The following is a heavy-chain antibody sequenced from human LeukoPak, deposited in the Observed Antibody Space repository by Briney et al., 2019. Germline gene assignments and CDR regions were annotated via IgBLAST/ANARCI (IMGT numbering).Heavy chain of an antibody. V-gene: IGHV3-7*03. J-gene: IGHJ4*02. CDR2: IKQDGSEK. D-gene: IGHD1-1*01. CDR1: GFTFSSYW. Sequence: GGSLRLSCAASGFTFSSYWMSWVRQAPGKGLEWVANIKQDGSEKYYADSVKGRFTISRDNGKNTLYLQMNSLRAEDTAVYYCAKGAHNWALTTFDYWGQGTLVTVSS. CDR3: AKGAHNWALTTFDY.